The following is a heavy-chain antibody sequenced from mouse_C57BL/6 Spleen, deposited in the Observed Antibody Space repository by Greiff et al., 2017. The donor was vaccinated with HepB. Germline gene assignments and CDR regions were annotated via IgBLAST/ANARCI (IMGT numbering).Heavy chain of an antibody. CDR1: GYSFTGYY. CDR3: ARGGLRDY. CDR2: INPSTGGT. V-gene: IGHV1-43*01. D-gene: IGHD2-4*01. J-gene: IGHJ2*01. Sequence: DVKLVESGPELVKPGASVKISCKASGYSFTGYYMHWVKQSSEKSLEWIGEINPSTGGTSYNQKFKGKATLTVDKSSSTAYMQLKSLTSEDSAVYYCARGGLRDYWGQGTTLTVSS.